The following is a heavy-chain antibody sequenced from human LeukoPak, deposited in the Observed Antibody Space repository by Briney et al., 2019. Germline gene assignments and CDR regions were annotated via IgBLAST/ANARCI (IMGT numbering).Heavy chain of an antibody. Sequence: SVKVSCKASGYTFTSYAISWVRQAPGQGLEWMGRIIPILGIANYAQKFQGRVTITADKSTSTAYMELSSLRSEDTAVYYCASSPRPITMIVVVTTESVGALDVWGQGTTVTVSS. V-gene: IGHV1-69*04. J-gene: IGHJ6*02. CDR1: GYTFTSYA. CDR2: IIPILGIA. D-gene: IGHD3-22*01. CDR3: ASSPRPITMIVVVTTESVGALDV.